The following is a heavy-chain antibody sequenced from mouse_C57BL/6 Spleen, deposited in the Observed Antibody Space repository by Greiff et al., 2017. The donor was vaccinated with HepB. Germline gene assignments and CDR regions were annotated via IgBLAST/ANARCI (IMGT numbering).Heavy chain of an antibody. Sequence: QVQLQQPGAELVMPGASVKLSCKASGYTFTSYWMHWVKQRPGQGLEWIGEIDPSDSYTNYNQKFKGKSTLTVDKSSSTAYMQLSSLTSEDSAVYYCARLSYGNTAWFAYWGQGTLVTVSA. CDR2: IDPSDSYT. D-gene: IGHD2-1*01. J-gene: IGHJ3*01. CDR3: ARLSYGNTAWFAY. V-gene: IGHV1-69*01. CDR1: GYTFTSYW.